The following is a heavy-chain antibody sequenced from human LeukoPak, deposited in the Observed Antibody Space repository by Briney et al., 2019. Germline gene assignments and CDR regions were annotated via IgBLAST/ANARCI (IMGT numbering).Heavy chain of an antibody. Sequence: PGGSLRLSCAASGFTFSSYGMHWVRQAPGKGLEWVAVISYDGSNKYYADSVKGRFTISRDNSKNTLYLQMNSLRAEDTAVYYCAKDYEVAMPRWFDYWGQGTLVTVSS. V-gene: IGHV3-30*18. D-gene: IGHD2-2*01. CDR2: ISYDGSNK. CDR1: GFTFSSYG. CDR3: AKDYEVAMPRWFDY. J-gene: IGHJ4*02.